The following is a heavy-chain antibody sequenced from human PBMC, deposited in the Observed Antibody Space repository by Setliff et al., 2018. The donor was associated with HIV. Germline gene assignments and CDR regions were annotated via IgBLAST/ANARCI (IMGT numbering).Heavy chain of an antibody. CDR1: GYSFSGYY. V-gene: IGHV1-2*02. J-gene: IGHJ5*02. D-gene: IGHD1-26*01. Sequence: ASVKVSCKASGYSFSGYYLHWVRRAPGQGLERMGWINPNSGATNYAQNFQGRVTMTRDTSISTAYMDLSSLTSDDTAVYYCAVASIVSTARWNHWGRGTLVTVSS. CDR2: INPNSGAT. CDR3: AVASIVSTARWNH.